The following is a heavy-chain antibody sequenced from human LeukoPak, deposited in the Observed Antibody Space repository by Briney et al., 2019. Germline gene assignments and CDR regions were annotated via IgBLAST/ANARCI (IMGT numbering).Heavy chain of an antibody. CDR3: ARGGQQLVLGSTTDY. CDR1: GFTFSSYE. J-gene: IGHJ4*02. D-gene: IGHD6-13*01. V-gene: IGHV3-48*03. Sequence: GSLRLSCAASGFTFSSYEMNWVRPAPGKGLEWVSYISSSGSTIYYADSVKGRFTISRDNAKNTLYLQMNSLRAEDTAVYYCARGGQQLVLGSTTDYWGQGTLVTVSS. CDR2: ISSSGSTI.